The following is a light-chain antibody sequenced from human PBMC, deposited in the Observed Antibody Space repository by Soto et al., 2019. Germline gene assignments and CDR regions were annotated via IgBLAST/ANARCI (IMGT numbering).Light chain of an antibody. V-gene: IGKV3-20*01. Sequence: EIVLTQSPGTLSLSPGERATLSCRASQSVSSSYLAWYQQKPGQPPRLLIYGASSRATGIPDRLSGSGSGTDFTLTISRPEPEDFAVYYCQHYGSSPSTFGQGTKVDIK. CDR2: GAS. CDR1: QSVSSSY. J-gene: IGKJ1*01. CDR3: QHYGSSPST.